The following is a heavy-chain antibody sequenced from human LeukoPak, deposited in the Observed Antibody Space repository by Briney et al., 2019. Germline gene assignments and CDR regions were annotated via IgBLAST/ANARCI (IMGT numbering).Heavy chain of an antibody. CDR3: AKDDALEWYLDY. CDR2: ISGSGGST. V-gene: IGHV3-23*01. CDR1: GFTFSSYA. Sequence: ESGGSLRLSCAASGFTFSSYAMSWVRQAPGKGLEWVSAISGSGGSTYYADSVKGRFTISRDNSKNTLYLQMNSLRAEDTAVYYCAKDDALEWYLDYWGQGTLVTVSS. J-gene: IGHJ4*02. D-gene: IGHD3-3*01.